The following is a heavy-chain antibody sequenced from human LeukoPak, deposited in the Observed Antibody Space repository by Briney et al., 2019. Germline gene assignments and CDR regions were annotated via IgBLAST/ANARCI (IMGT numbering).Heavy chain of an antibody. Sequence: GGSLRLSCAASGFTFSSYAMTWVRQAPGKGLEWVANIKEDGSDKYYVDSVKGRFTISRDNAKNSLYLQMNSLRAEDTAVYYCARGFADDFWSGHYWGQGTLVTVSS. J-gene: IGHJ4*02. CDR2: IKEDGSDK. CDR3: ARGFADDFWSGHY. V-gene: IGHV3-7*01. D-gene: IGHD3-3*01. CDR1: GFTFSSYA.